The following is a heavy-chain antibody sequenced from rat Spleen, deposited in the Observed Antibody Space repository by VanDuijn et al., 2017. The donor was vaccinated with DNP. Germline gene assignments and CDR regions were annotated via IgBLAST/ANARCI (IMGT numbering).Heavy chain of an antibody. CDR1: GFSLTSYT. CDR2: MSSGGST. D-gene: IGHD1-9*01. CDR3: ARSHTTGLTWFAY. J-gene: IGHJ3*01. Sequence: QVQLEESGPGLMQPSQTLSLTCTVSGFSLTSYTVIWVRQPPGKGLEWIATMSSGGSTYYNSVLKSRLSINRDTSESQVFLKMNSLQTEDTAMYFCARSHTTGLTWFAYWGQGTLVTVSS. V-gene: IGHV2-6*01.